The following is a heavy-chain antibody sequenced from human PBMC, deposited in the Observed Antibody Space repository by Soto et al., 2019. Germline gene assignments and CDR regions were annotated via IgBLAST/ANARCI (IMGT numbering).Heavy chain of an antibody. J-gene: IGHJ4*02. CDR3: ARATYYYDSSGNYHLDY. CDR1: GFTFSSYS. Sequence: SLRLSCAASGFTFSSYSMNWVRQAPGKGLEWVSFISSSSTYIYYADSVKGRFTISRDNAKNSLYLQMNSLRAEDTAVYYCARATYYYDSSGNYHLDYWGQGTLVTVSS. CDR2: ISSSSTYI. D-gene: IGHD3-22*01. V-gene: IGHV3-21*01.